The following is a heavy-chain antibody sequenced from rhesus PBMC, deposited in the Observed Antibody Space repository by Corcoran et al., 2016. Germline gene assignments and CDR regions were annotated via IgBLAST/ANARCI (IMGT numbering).Heavy chain of an antibody. V-gene: IGHV4-65*01. CDR1: GGSVSSSNW. Sequence: QVQLQESGPGLVKPSETLSLTCAVSGGSVSSSNWWSWIRQPPGKGLGWIGYISGSSGSTYYNPSLKSRVTISTDTSKSQFSLKLSSVTAADTAVYYCARDPKAMTLDYWGQGVLVTVSS. D-gene: IGHD1-32*01. CDR2: ISGSSGST. CDR3: ARDPKAMTLDY. J-gene: IGHJ4*01.